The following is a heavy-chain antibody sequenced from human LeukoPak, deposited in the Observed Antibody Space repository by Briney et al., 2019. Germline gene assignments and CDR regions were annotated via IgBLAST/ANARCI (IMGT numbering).Heavy chain of an antibody. CDR1: GYTFTSYD. D-gene: IGHD5-24*01. Sequence: GASVKVSCKASGYTFTSYDINWVRQATGQGLEWMGWMNPNSGNTNYAQKLQGRVTMTTDTSTSTAYMELRSLRSDDTAVYYCARGEELPQSWGQGTLVTVSS. CDR3: ARGEELPQS. V-gene: IGHV1-8*01. J-gene: IGHJ5*02. CDR2: MNPNSGNT.